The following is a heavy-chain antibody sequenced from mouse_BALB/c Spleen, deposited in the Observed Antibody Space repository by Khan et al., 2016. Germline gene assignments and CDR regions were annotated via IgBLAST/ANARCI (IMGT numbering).Heavy chain of an antibody. CDR1: GYTFTDYA. CDR3: ARLYDGLYYAMDY. V-gene: IGHV1S137*01. D-gene: IGHD2-14*01. CDR2: ISTYYGDA. J-gene: IGHJ4*01. Sequence: QVQLQQSGAELVRPGVSVKISCKGSGYTFTDYAMHWVKQSHAKSLEWIGVISTYYGDASYNQKFKGTATMTVDKSSSTAYMELARLTSEDSAIYYCARLYDGLYYAMDYWGQGTSVTVSS.